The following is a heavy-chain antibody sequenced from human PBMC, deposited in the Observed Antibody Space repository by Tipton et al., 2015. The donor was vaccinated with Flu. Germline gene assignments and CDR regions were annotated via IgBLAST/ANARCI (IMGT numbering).Heavy chain of an antibody. V-gene: IGHV4-38-2*01. CDR2: IYHSGST. CDR3: ARRYCSGGSCVTGWFDP. D-gene: IGHD2-15*01. CDR1: GYPISSGYY. Sequence: TLSLTCAVSGYPISSGYYWGWIRQPPGKGLEWIGSIYHSGSTYYNPSLKSRVTISVDTSKNQFSLKLSSVTAADTAVYYCARRYCSGGSCVTGWFDPWGQGTLVTVSS. J-gene: IGHJ5*02.